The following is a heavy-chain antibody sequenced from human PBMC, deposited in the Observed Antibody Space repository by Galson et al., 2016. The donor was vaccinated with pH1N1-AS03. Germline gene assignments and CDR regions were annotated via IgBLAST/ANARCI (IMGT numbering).Heavy chain of an antibody. CDR2: INHSGST. Sequence: ETLSLTCAVYGGSFSGYSCSWLRQPPGKGLEWIGEINHSGSTNYNPSLKSRVTMSVDMAKNLISLNMTSVTAADTAVYYCARRANWGFAGRQNWFDPWGQGTLVTVSS. J-gene: IGHJ5*02. V-gene: IGHV4-34*01. CDR3: ARRANWGFAGRQNWFDP. D-gene: IGHD7-27*01. CDR1: GGSFSGYS.